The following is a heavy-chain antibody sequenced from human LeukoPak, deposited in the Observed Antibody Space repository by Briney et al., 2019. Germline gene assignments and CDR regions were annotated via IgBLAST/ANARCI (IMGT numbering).Heavy chain of an antibody. D-gene: IGHD2-21*02. J-gene: IGHJ4*02. CDR2: INPSGGST. Sequence: ASVKVSCKASGYTLTSYYMHWVRQAPGQGLEWMGIINPSGGSTSYAQKFQGRVTMTRDTSTSTVYMELSSLRSEDTAVYYCARDANSAYRGGDCYSGYWGQGTLVTVSS. CDR1: GYTLTSYY. V-gene: IGHV1-46*01. CDR3: ARDANSAYRGGDCYSGY.